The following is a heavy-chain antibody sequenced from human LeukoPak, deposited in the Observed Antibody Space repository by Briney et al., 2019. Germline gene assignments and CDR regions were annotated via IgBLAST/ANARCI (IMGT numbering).Heavy chain of an antibody. CDR1: GFTFDDYA. J-gene: IGHJ4*02. D-gene: IGHD2-2*01. CDR3: VKDKDIVVVPAAATYYFDY. CDR2: ITYNSGSI. V-gene: IGHV3-9*01. Sequence: PGGSLRLSCAASGFTFDDYAMHWVRHAPGKGLEWVSGITYNSGSIDYTDSVKGRFTISSDNAKNSLYLQMSSLRPEDTALYYCVKDKDIVVVPAAATYYFDYWGQGTLVTVSS.